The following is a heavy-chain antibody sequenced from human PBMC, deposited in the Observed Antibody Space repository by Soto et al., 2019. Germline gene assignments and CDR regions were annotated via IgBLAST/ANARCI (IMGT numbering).Heavy chain of an antibody. CDR3: ERSMREHHFSIHWFEH. V-gene: IGHV3-21*01. J-gene: IGHJ5*02. Sequence: GGSLRLSCSASGFLFSDYNMNWVRQAPGKGLEWVSSISGSSTYTFDADSVKGRFTISRDNAKNSLYLQMSSLRAEDTAVYYCERSMREHHFSIHWFEHWGQGFLVTVSS. CDR1: GFLFSDYN. D-gene: IGHD4-4*01. CDR2: ISGSSTYT.